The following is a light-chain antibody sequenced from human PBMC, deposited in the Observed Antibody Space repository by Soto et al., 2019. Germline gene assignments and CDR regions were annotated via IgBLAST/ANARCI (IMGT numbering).Light chain of an antibody. CDR2: AAS. CDR3: QQSYSTPPT. J-gene: IGKJ2*01. V-gene: IGKV1-39*01. Sequence: DIQMTQSPSSLFASVGDKVTITCRASQSIRKYINWFQQKPGKAPKLLIYAASSLQSGVPSRFSGSGSGTHFTLAISSLQPEDFGTYYCQQSYSTPPTFGQGTKLEIK. CDR1: QSIRKY.